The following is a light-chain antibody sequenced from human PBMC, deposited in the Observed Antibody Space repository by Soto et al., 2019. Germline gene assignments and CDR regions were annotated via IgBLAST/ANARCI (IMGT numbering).Light chain of an antibody. CDR3: SSYTIRSTLV. Sequence: QSALTQPASVYGSPGQSITISCTGTGRDVGGYNYVSWYQQHPGRAPKLIIYEVTNRPSGVSNRFSGSKSGNTASLTISGLQAEDEADYYCSSYTIRSTLVFGTGTKLTVL. J-gene: IGLJ1*01. CDR1: GRDVGGYNY. CDR2: EVT. V-gene: IGLV2-14*01.